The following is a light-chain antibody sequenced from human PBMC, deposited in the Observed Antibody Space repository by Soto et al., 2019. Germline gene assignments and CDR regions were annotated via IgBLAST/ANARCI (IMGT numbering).Light chain of an antibody. Sequence: DIQMTQSPSSLSASVGDRVTITCRASQSISSYLNWYQQKPGKAPKLLIYAASSLQSGVPSRFSGSGSGTDFTLTISSMPTADSALYYCHQYGSSSWTFGQGTKVDIK. CDR2: AAS. CDR3: HQYGSSSWT. J-gene: IGKJ1*01. V-gene: IGKV1-39*01. CDR1: QSISSY.